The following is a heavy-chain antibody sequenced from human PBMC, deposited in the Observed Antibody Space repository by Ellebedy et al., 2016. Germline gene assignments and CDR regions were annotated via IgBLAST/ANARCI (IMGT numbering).Heavy chain of an antibody. CDR3: ATKIAVAGGIEH. D-gene: IGHD6-19*01. V-gene: IGHV4-39*01. Sequence: SETLSLTCTVSGGSISTRTYFWGWIRQPPGKGLEWIGSISYSGSTDYAPSLRSRANISVDPSRNQFSLRLSSVTAADTSVYFCATKIAVAGGIEHWGQGTLVTVAS. CDR1: GGSISTRTYF. CDR2: ISYSGST. J-gene: IGHJ5*02.